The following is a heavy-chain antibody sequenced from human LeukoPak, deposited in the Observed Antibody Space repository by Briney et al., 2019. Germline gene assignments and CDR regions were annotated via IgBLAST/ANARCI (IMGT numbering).Heavy chain of an antibody. D-gene: IGHD3-10*01. CDR1: GFTFSSYS. J-gene: IGHJ3*02. CDR3: ARAGGWFGDYAFDI. V-gene: IGHV3-21*01. Sequence: GGSLRLSCAASGFTFSSYSMNWVRQAPGKELEWVSSISSSSSYIYYADSVKGRFTISRDNAKNSLYLQMNSLRAEDTAAYYCARAGGWFGDYAFDIWGQGTMVTVSS. CDR2: ISSSSSYI.